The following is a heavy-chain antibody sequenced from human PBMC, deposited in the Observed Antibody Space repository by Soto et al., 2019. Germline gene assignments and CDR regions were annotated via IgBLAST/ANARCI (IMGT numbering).Heavy chain of an antibody. CDR1: GFTFSNYV. D-gene: IGHD3-16*01. J-gene: IGHJ4*01. V-gene: IGHV3-30*03. CDR3: ARVVADYDDLWGSFY. CDR2: ISYDGSNK. Sequence: GGSLRLSCEASGFTFSNYVMHWVRQAPGKGLEWVAVISYDGSNKYYADSVRGRFTISRDNAKNSLYLQMNSLRDEDTAVYYCARVVADYDDLWGSFYWGHGTLVTVSS.